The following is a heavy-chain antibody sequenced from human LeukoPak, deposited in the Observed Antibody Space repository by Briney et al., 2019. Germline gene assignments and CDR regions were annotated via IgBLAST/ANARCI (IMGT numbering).Heavy chain of an antibody. J-gene: IGHJ4*02. CDR3: AREVGTGSSSWYSYIDY. D-gene: IGHD6-13*01. Sequence: SVTVSCKASGGTFSSYAISWVRQAPGQGLEWMGGIIPIFGTANYAQKLQGRVTITADESTSTAYMELSSLRSEDTAVYYCAREVGTGSSSWYSYIDYWGQGTLVTVSS. CDR1: GGTFSSYA. V-gene: IGHV1-69*13. CDR2: IIPIFGTA.